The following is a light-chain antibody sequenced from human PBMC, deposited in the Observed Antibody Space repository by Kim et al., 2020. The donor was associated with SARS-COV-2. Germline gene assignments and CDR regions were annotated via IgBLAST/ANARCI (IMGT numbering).Light chain of an antibody. V-gene: IGKV1-27*01. CDR2: AAS. Sequence: ASIGDTVTITCRASQAISNSLAWYQPKPGEAPPLLISAASTLPSGVPSRFSGRGSGTDFTLSISGLQHEDVATYYCQRYTAAPWTFCQGTKVDIK. CDR1: QAISNS. J-gene: IGKJ1*01. CDR3: QRYTAAPWT.